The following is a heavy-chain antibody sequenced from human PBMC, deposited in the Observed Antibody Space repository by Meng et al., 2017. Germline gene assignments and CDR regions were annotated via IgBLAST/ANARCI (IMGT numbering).Heavy chain of an antibody. J-gene: IGHJ2*01. CDR1: GFTFDDYG. Sequence: VSLVESGGGVVRPGGSLKLSCAASGFTFDDYGMSWVRQAPGKGLEWVSGINWNGGSTGYADSVKGRFTISRDNAKNSLYLQMNSLRAEDTALYYCARNSGSYPYWYFDLWGRGTLVTVSS. CDR2: INWNGGST. CDR3: ARNSGSYPYWYFDL. D-gene: IGHD1-26*01. V-gene: IGHV3-20*04.